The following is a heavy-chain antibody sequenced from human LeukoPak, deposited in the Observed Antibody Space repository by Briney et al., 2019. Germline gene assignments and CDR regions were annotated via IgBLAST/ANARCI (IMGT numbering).Heavy chain of an antibody. CDR2: IYNSGST. V-gene: IGHV4-39*01. D-gene: IGHD6-6*01. CDR1: GGSISSTHYF. J-gene: IGHJ4*02. CDR3: GSQYPPSGYFGL. Sequence: SETLSLTCTVFGGSISSTHYFWGWLRQSQGKGLEWIVSIYNSGSTYYNASLKSRVSISIDMSTNQFSLKFFSVPAADTAVYHCGSQYPPSGYFGLWGQGTLATVPS.